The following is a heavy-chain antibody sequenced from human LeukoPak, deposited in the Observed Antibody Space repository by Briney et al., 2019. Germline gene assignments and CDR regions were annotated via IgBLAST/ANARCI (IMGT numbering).Heavy chain of an antibody. Sequence: ASVKVSCKTSGYAFSGGYDIYWVRQAPGQGLECMGWINPNNGDANYGHKFRGRVTMTRDTSISTAYMEVNVVTFDDTAVYYCATEMGGVPYWGQGTQLTVSS. J-gene: IGHJ4*02. D-gene: IGHD5-24*01. V-gene: IGHV1-2*07. CDR3: ATEMGGVPY. CDR1: GYAFSGGY. CDR2: INPNNGDA.